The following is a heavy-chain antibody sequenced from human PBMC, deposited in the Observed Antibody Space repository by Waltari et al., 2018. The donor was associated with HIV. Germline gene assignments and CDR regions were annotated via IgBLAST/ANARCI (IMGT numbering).Heavy chain of an antibody. CDR2: VFYSGTT. CDR3: ASSRAAAGLDS. J-gene: IGHJ4*02. CDR1: GGSIGTNF. D-gene: IGHD6-13*01. Sequence: QVQLQESGPGLVKPSETLSRMCTVSGGSIGTNFWRWIRQPPGKGLEWIGYVFYSGTTNYNPSLKSRVTISVDTSKNQFSLNLRSVTAADTAVYYCASSRAAAGLDSWGQGTQVTVSS. V-gene: IGHV4-59*01.